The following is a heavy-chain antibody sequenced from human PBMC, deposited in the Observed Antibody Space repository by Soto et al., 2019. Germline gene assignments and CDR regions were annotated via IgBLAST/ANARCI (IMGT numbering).Heavy chain of an antibody. V-gene: IGHV3-64D*08. CDR2: VSLNGNDK. CDR3: IRGFYGLDV. J-gene: IGHJ6*02. Sequence: EVPLVESGGGLVQPGGSLRLSCSASGFTFSGRSMHWVRQAPGKGLEYVSGVSLNGNDKYYTDSVKGRFTISRDNSKNTLHLQMSSLRPEDTALFYCIRGFYGLDVWGQGTTVTVSS. CDR1: GFTFSGRS.